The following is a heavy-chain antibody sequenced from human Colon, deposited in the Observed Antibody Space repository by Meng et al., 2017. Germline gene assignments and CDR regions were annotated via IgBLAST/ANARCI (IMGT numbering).Heavy chain of an antibody. D-gene: IGHD3-10*01. CDR3: ARAPYGSGSVYFDY. Sequence: GSLRLSCDVYGGSFNAYYWIWIRQPPGKGLEWIGEINHAGETNYNPSLKSRLTLSVDTSTNQFSLKLTSVTAADTAVYYCARAPYGSGSVYFDYWGQGTLVTVSS. J-gene: IGHJ4*02. V-gene: IGHV4-34*01. CDR1: GGSFNAYY. CDR2: INHAGET.